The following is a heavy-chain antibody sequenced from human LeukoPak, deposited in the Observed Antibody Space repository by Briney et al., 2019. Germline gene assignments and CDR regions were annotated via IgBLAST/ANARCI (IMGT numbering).Heavy chain of an antibody. D-gene: IGHD2-2*02. V-gene: IGHV3-21*01. CDR3: ARDGPYCSSTSCYTGYFDY. CDR1: GFTFSSYS. CDR2: ISNSSSYI. J-gene: IGHJ4*02. Sequence: GGSLRLSCAASGFTFSSYSMNGVRQAPGKGLEWVSSISNSSSYIYYADSVKGRYTISRDNAKNSLYLQMNSLRAEDTAVYYCARDGPYCSSTSCYTGYFDYWGQGTLVTVSS.